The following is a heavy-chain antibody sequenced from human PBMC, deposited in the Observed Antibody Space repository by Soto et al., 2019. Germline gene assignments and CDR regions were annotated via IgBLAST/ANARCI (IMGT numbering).Heavy chain of an antibody. CDR2: ISYDGSNK. D-gene: IGHD3-3*01. CDR1: GFTFSSYA. V-gene: IGHV3-30-3*01. Sequence: PGGSLRLACSASGFTFSSYAMHWVRQAPGKGLEWVAVISYDGSNKYYADSVKGRFTISRDNSKNTLYLQMNSLRAEDTAVYYCARESRVLRFLESPAWFDPWGQG. CDR3: ARESRVLRFLESPAWFDP. J-gene: IGHJ5*02.